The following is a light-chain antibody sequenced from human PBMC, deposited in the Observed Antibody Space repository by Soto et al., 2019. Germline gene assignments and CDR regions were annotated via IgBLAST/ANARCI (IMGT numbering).Light chain of an antibody. CDR3: QHYGSSPGT. Sequence: EIVLTQSPGTLSLSPGERATLSCRASQSVSSISLGWYQQKPGQAPRLLIHGACIRATGIPDRFSGSGSGTDFTLTISRLEPEDFAVYSCQHYGSSPGTFGQGTKVEIK. V-gene: IGKV3-20*01. CDR2: GAC. J-gene: IGKJ1*01. CDR1: QSVSSIS.